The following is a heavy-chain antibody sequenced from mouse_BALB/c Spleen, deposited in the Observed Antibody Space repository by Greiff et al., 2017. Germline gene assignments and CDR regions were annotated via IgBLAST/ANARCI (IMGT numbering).Heavy chain of an antibody. CDR2: ISYSGST. Sequence: EVKLVESGPGLVKPSQSLSLTCTVTGYSITSDYAWNWIRQFPGNKLEWMGYISYSGSTSYNPSLKSRISITRDTSKNQFFLQLNSVTTEDTATYYCARRGKLGRDYYAMDYWGQGTSVTVSS. J-gene: IGHJ4*01. CDR3: ARRGKLGRDYYAMDY. CDR1: GYSITSDYA. D-gene: IGHD4-1*01. V-gene: IGHV3-2*02.